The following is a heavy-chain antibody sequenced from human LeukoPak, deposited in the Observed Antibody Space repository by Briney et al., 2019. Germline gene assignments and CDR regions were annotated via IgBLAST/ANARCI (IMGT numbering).Heavy chain of an antibody. CDR2: INNDGSST. D-gene: IGHD5-24*01. J-gene: IGHJ4*02. CDR3: ARGGYNLALAFVY. V-gene: IGHV3-74*01. Sequence: GGSLRLSCAASGFSFSSYWLHWVRQAPGKGLVWVSRINNDGSSTSYADSVKGRFTISRDNAKNTLYLQMNSPRAEDTAVYYCARGGYNLALAFVYWGQGTLVTDCS. CDR1: GFSFSSYW.